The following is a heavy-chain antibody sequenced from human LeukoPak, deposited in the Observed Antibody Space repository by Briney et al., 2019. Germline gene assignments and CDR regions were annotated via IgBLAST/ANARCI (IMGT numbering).Heavy chain of an antibody. Sequence: GGSLRLSCAASGFTFDDYTMHWVRQAPGKGLEWVSLISWDGGSTYYADSVKGRFTISRDNSKNSLYLQMNSLRTGDTALYYCAKGAAAFYYYYYMDVWGKGTTVTVSS. V-gene: IGHV3-43*01. CDR2: ISWDGGST. J-gene: IGHJ6*03. CDR3: AKGAAAFYYYYYMDV. D-gene: IGHD6-13*01. CDR1: GFTFDDYT.